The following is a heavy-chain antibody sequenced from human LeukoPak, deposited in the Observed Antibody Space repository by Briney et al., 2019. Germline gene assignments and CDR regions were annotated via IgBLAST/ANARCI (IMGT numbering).Heavy chain of an antibody. D-gene: IGHD4-23*01. V-gene: IGHV3-23*01. CDR1: GFSFSSYA. CDR2: ISGSAGSS. J-gene: IGHJ4*02. Sequence: GGSLRLSCAASGFSFSSYAMSWVRQAPGKGLEWVSGISGSAGSSYYANSVKGRFTISRDNSKNTLYLQMNSLRAEDTAVYYCANTVGGHWGQGTLVTVSS. CDR3: ANTVGGH.